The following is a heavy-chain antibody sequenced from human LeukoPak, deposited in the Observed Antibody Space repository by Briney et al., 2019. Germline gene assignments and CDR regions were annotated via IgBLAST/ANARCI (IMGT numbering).Heavy chain of an antibody. CDR1: GGSTSSYY. D-gene: IGHD2-2*02. CDR2: IYTSGST. J-gene: IGHJ5*02. CDR3: AREGSAYQLLYRAWFDP. Sequence: PSETLSLTCTVSGGSTSSYYWSWIRQPAGKGLEWIGRIYTSGSTNYNPSLKCRVTMSVDTSKNQFSLKLSSVTAADTAVYYCAREGSAYQLLYRAWFDPWGQGTLVTVSS. V-gene: IGHV4-4*07.